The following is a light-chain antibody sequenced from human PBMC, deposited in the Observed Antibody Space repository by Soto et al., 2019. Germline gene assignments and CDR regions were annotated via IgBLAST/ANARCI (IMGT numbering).Light chain of an antibody. CDR2: PAS. Sequence: DIHLTQSPSFLSASVGDRVTITCRASQGISTYLAWYQQKPGKAPNLLIYPASTLQSGVPSRFTGSGSGTEFTLTNTSPQPEDFAIYYCQQLSSYPRTFGPGTKVDVK. J-gene: IGKJ3*01. CDR1: QGISTY. CDR3: QQLSSYPRT. V-gene: IGKV1-9*01.